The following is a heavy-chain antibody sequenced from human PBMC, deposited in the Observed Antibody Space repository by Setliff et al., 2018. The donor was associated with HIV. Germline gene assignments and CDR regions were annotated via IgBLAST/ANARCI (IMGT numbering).Heavy chain of an antibody. CDR2: IIPMYGSV. J-gene: IGHJ4*02. CDR1: GGTFSSQA. D-gene: IGHD3-22*01. CDR3: AREHRFSSGYYLYYLDY. Sequence: ASVKVSCKASGGTFSSQAINWVRQAPGQGLEWMGGIIPMYGSVDYAQKFQGRVTITTDESTSTVYMELSYLRSEDTAVYYCAREHRFSSGYYLYYLDYWGQGTLVTVPQ. V-gene: IGHV1-69*05.